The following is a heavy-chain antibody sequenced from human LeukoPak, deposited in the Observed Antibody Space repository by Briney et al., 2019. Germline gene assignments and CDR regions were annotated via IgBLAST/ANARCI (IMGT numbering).Heavy chain of an antibody. D-gene: IGHD2-2*03. Sequence: PSETLSLTCTVSGCSIKNYYWIWIRQSPGKGLEWMGYIYYSGSTNYNPSLKSRVTISVDTSKNQFSLKLNSVTAADTAVYYCARAGYCSSTSCQWVPLVWGQGTTVTVSS. CDR1: GCSIKNYY. CDR3: ARAGYCSSTSCQWVPLV. CDR2: IYYSGST. V-gene: IGHV4-59*01. J-gene: IGHJ6*02.